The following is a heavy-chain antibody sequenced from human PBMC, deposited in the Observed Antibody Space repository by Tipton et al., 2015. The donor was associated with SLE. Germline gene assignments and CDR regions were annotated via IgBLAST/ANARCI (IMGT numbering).Heavy chain of an antibody. J-gene: IGHJ5*02. V-gene: IGHV4-4*08. CDR3: ARGWVRFEGWIDP. CDR1: GGPITSDY. CDR2: MHASGFT. D-gene: IGHD3-10*01. Sequence: LSLTCSVSGGPITSDYWTWIRQPPGKGLEWIGYMHASGFTKYNPSLQSRAAISVDTSKSEFSLNLMSVTAADTGVYYCARGWVRFEGWIDPWGQGTLVTVSS.